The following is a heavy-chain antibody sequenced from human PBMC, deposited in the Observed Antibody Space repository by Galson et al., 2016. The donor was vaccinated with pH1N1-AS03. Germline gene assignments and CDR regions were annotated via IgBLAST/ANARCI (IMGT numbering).Heavy chain of an antibody. CDR3: AEDWNHTIDY. CDR2: IGHDGTTK. D-gene: IGHD1-1*01. CDR1: GFTFSNYE. Sequence: SLRLSCAASGFTFSNYEMNWVRQAPGKGPEWVAFIGHDGTTKLHEDSVKGRIAISRDNSQNTLYLQLNSLRAEDTAVYYCAEDWNHTIDYWGQGTLVTVSS. J-gene: IGHJ4*02. V-gene: IGHV3-30*02.